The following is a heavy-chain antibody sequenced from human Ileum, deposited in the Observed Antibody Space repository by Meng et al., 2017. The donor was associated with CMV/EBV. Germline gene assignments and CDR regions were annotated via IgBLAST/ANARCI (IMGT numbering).Heavy chain of an antibody. CDR3: AKNRNLGWAEEVDY. CDR1: GDSISSNSW. V-gene: IGHV4-4*02. Sequence: SETLSLTCSVSGDSISSNSWWSWVRQPPGKGLEWIGEFHHSGNINYNHSLKRRVTISVDKSKNQFSLKVTSVTAADTAVYYCAKNRNLGWAEEVDYRGQGTLVTVSS. J-gene: IGHJ4*02. CDR2: FHHSGNI. D-gene: IGHD1-14*01.